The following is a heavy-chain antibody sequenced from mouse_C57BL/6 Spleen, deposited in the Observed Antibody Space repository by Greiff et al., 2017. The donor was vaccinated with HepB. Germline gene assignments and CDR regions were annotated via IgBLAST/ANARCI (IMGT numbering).Heavy chain of an antibody. D-gene: IGHD1-1*01. V-gene: IGHV2-2*01. CDR2: IWSGGST. CDR3: ARSLHYYGSSSLGEYFDY. CDR1: GFSLTSYG. J-gene: IGHJ2*01. Sequence: VQLQQSGPGLVQPSQSLSITCTVSGFSLTSYGVHWVRQSPGKGLEWLGVIWSGGSTDYNAAFISRLSISKDNSKSQVFFKMNSLQADDTAIYYCARSLHYYGSSSLGEYFDYWGQGTTLTVSS.